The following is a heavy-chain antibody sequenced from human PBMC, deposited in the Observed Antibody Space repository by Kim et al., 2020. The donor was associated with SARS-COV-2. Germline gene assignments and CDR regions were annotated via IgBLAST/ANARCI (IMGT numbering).Heavy chain of an antibody. CDR3: TTGPSGSYYNGQDYYYYGMDV. CDR2: IKSKTDGGTT. CDR1: GFTFSNAW. Sequence: GGSLRLSCAASGFTFSNAWMSWVRQAPGKGLEWVGHIKSKTDGGTTDYAAPVKGRFTISRDDSKNTLYLQMNSLKTEDTAVYYCTTGPSGSYYNGQDYYYYGMDVWGQGTTVTVSS. V-gene: IGHV3-15*01. J-gene: IGHJ6*02. D-gene: IGHD3-10*01.